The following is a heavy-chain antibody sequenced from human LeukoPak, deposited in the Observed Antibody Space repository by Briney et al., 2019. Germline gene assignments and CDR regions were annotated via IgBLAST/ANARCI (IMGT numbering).Heavy chain of an antibody. Sequence: QPGGSLRLSCAASGFTFSSYALSWVRQAPGKGLEWVSAISGSGGSTYYADSVKGRFTISRDNSKNTLYLQMNSLRAEDTAVYCCAKTELWFGELFGKLYYFDYWGQGTLVTVSS. D-gene: IGHD3-10*01. CDR1: GFTFSSYA. CDR2: ISGSGGST. J-gene: IGHJ4*02. CDR3: AKTELWFGELFGKLYYFDY. V-gene: IGHV3-23*01.